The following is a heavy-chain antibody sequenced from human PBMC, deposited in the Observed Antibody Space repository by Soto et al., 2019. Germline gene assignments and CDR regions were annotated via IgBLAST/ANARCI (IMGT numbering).Heavy chain of an antibody. J-gene: IGHJ4*02. CDR3: ALRSMAVVPEY. CDR1: GDSISSYY. V-gene: IGHV4-59*01. Sequence: QVQLQESGPGLVKPSETLSLTCAVSGDSISSYYCMWIRQPPGKGLESIGYLYYGRSANYNPSLKSRGTLAVDTSTNQCSLTLSSMTAADTAVYYCALRSMAVVPEYWGQGTLVTVSS. CDR2: LYYGRSA. D-gene: IGHD3-22*01.